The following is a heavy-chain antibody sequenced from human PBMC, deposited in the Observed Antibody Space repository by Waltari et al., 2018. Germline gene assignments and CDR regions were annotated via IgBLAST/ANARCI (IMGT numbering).Heavy chain of an antibody. CDR3: VKGGWGFGAFYEQH. D-gene: IGHD3-10*01. CDR2: IGWKSGSI. CDR1: GFRLDASS. V-gene: IGHV3-9*01. J-gene: IGHJ4*02. Sequence: EVQLVTSGGGLVQPGRSLRLACVGPGFRLDASSRDWVRQSPGKGLEGLYGIGWKSGSIGYADSVRGRFSTYRDNARKSLYLQMGRLRPEDTALYYCVKGGWGFGAFYEQHWGQGIQVTVSS.